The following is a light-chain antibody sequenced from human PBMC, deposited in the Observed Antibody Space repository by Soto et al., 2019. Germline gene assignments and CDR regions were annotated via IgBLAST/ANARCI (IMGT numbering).Light chain of an antibody. J-gene: IGKJ4*01. CDR1: QGISSA. V-gene: IGKV1D-13*01. Sequence: AIPLPQSPSSLSASVGARVTITCRASQGISSALAWYQPKTGKAPKLLIYDASSLESGVPSRFSGSGSGKDFTLTLSRLKPEEGATYDGQQFNNYPLTFGGGTKVDI. CDR2: DAS. CDR3: QQFNNYPLT.